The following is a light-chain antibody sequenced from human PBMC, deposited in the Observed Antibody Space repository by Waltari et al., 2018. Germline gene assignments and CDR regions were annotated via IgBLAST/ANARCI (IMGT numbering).Light chain of an antibody. Sequence: QAGLTQPPSVSKGLRQTATLTCTGDSHNVGNQGAAYLQQQQGRPPKLLSYRNNNRPAGISERFSASRSGNTASLTITGLQPEDEADYYCSAWDSRLSAHVFGTGTKVTVL. CDR1: SHNVGNQG. CDR3: SAWDSRLSAHV. J-gene: IGLJ1*01. CDR2: RNN. V-gene: IGLV10-54*04.